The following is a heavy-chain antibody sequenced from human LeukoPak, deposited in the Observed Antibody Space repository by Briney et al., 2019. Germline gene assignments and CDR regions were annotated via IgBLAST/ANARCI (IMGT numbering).Heavy chain of an antibody. CDR1: GFDLSPYT. CDR3: VRRVTTFPS. CDR2: ISSTSTYM. D-gene: IGHD4-17*01. V-gene: IGHV3-21*01. Sequence: GGSLRLSCSASGFDLSPYTMNWVRQAPGKELEWVASISSTSTYMYYGDSLKGRFTISRDNAKNTLYLQLDSLRAEDTATCYRVRRVTTFPSWGQGTMVIVSS. J-gene: IGHJ4*02.